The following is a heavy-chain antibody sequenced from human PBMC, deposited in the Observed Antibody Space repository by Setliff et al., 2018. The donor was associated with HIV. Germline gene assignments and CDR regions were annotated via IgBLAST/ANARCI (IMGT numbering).Heavy chain of an antibody. Sequence: SQTLSLTCTVSGGSISSGGYYWSWIRQHPGKGLEWIGNIFYSGHTFYNPSLRSRVTISVDTSKNQFSLKLSSVTAADTAVYYCARGVAAAGLWGQGTLVTVSS. CDR2: IFYSGHT. CDR1: GGSISSGGYY. D-gene: IGHD6-13*01. V-gene: IGHV4-39*07. CDR3: ARGVAAAGL. J-gene: IGHJ4*02.